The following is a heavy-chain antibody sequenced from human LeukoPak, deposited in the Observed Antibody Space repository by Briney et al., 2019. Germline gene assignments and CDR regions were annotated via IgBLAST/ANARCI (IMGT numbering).Heavy chain of an antibody. CDR2: INTNTGNP. CDR3: ARGGVGVVPTRGLIQH. D-gene: IGHD3-3*01. Sequence: ASVKVSFKASGYTFTSYAMNWVRQAPAQGHEWMGWINTNTGNPTYAQGFTGRFVFSLDNSVSTAYLQMSSLKAEDTAVYYCARGGVGVVPTRGLIQHWGQGTLVTVSS. J-gene: IGHJ1*01. CDR1: GYTFTSYA. V-gene: IGHV7-4-1*02.